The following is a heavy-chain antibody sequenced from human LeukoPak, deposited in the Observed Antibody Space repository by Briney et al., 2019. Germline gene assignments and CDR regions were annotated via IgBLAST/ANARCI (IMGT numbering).Heavy chain of an antibody. D-gene: IGHD3-22*01. CDR2: ISSNGGST. J-gene: IGHJ4*02. V-gene: IGHV3-64*01. Sequence: GGSLGLSCAASGFTFSSYAMHWVRQAPGKGLEYVSAISSNGGSTYYANSVKGRFTISRDNSKNTLYLQMGSLRAEDMAVYYCARDRDDSSGPGDYWGQGTLVTVSS. CDR3: ARDRDDSSGPGDY. CDR1: GFTFSSYA.